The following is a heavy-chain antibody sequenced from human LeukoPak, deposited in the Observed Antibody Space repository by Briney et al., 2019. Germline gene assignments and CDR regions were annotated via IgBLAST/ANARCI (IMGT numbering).Heavy chain of an antibody. CDR2: ISGSSTTI. CDR1: GFSFNRYS. Sequence: GGSLRLSCVTSGFSFNRYSLSWVRQAPGKGLEWVSFISGSSTTIYYADSVKGRFTISRDNAKNSVYLHLNSLRAEDTAIHYCARAGGDYVWGSDRYPYYFDSWGQGTLVTVSS. D-gene: IGHD3-16*02. CDR3: ARAGGDYVWGSDRYPYYFDS. V-gene: IGHV3-48*04. J-gene: IGHJ4*02.